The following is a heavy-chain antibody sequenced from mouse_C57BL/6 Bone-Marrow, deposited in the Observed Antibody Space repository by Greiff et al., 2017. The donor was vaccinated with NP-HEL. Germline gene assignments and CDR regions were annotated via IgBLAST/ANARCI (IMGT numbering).Heavy chain of an antibody. CDR2: IDPSDSYT. D-gene: IGHD1-1*01. CDR1: GYTFTSYW. J-gene: IGHJ2*01. V-gene: IGHV1-59*01. Sequence: QVHVKQPGAELVRPGTSVKLSCKASGYTFTSYWMHWVKQRPGQGLEWIGVIDPSDSYTNYNQKFKGKATLTVDTSSSTAYMQLSSLTSEDSAVYYCARPLTVVAYYFDYWGQGTTLTVSS. CDR3: ARPLTVVAYYFDY.